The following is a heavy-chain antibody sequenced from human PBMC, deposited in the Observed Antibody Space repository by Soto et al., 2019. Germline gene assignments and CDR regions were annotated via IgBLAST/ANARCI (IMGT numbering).Heavy chain of an antibody. CDR3: ARDGGYCISTSCYSHYYGMDV. CDR2: INHSGST. Sequence: SETLSLTCAVYGGSFSGYYWSWIRQPPGKGLEWIGEINHSGSTNYNPSLKSRVTISVDKSKNQFSLKLSSVTAADTAVYYCARDGGYCISTSCYSHYYGMDVWGQGTTVTVSS. D-gene: IGHD2-2*02. J-gene: IGHJ6*02. CDR1: GGSFSGYY. V-gene: IGHV4-34*01.